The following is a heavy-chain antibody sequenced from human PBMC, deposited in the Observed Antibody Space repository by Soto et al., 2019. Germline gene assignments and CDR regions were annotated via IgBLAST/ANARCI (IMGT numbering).Heavy chain of an antibody. Sequence: GGSLRLSCAASGFTFSSYAMSWVRQAPGKGLEWVSAISGSGGSTYYADSVKGRFTISRDNSKNTLYLQMNSLRAEDTAVYYCAKVSSLRFLEWLSPTSYYYGMDVWGQGTTVTVSS. CDR2: ISGSGGST. CDR3: AKVSSLRFLEWLSPTSYYYGMDV. V-gene: IGHV3-23*01. D-gene: IGHD3-3*01. CDR1: GFTFSSYA. J-gene: IGHJ6*02.